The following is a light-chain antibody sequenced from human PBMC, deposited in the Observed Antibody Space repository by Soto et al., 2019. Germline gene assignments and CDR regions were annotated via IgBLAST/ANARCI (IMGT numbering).Light chain of an antibody. J-gene: IGKJ5*01. Sequence: TQSPSTVYASVGDRVTLSCRASQSVTSYLAWYQQKPGQAPRLLIYDLSNRASGIPARFSGSGSETDFTLTISSLEPEDFAVYYCQQRSDWPLTVGPGTRLDIK. CDR3: QQRSDWPLT. V-gene: IGKV3-11*01. CDR2: DLS. CDR1: QSVTSY.